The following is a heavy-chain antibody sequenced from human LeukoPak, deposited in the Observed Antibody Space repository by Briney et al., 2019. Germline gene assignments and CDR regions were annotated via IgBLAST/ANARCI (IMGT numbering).Heavy chain of an antibody. CDR3: ATDGTAAGHYFDL. CDR1: GFTFTDYW. D-gene: IGHD6-13*01. J-gene: IGHJ4*01. Sequence: GGSLRLSCAVSGFTFTDYWKNWVRQAPGKGLEWVASIRQDGGEKYYVDSVKGRFTISTDNTKNSLYLQMSTLRAEDTALYYCATDGTAAGHYFDLWGQGTLVTVSS. V-gene: IGHV3-7*01. CDR2: IRQDGGEK.